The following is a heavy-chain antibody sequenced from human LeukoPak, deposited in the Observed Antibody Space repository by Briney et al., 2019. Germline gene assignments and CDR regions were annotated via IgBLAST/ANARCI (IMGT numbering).Heavy chain of an antibody. CDR3: ARDRKNFWSGYLDY. V-gene: IGHV3-48*02. Sequence: GGSLRLSCAASGFTVSSNYMSWVRQAPGKGLEWVSYISSSSSTIYYADSVKGRFTISRDNAKNSLYLQMNSLRDEDTAVYYCARDRKNFWSGYLDYWGQGTLVTVSS. CDR2: ISSSSSTI. CDR1: GFTVSSNY. D-gene: IGHD3-3*01. J-gene: IGHJ4*02.